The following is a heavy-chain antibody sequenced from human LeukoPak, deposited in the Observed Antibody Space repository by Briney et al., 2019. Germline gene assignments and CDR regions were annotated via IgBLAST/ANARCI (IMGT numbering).Heavy chain of an antibody. D-gene: IGHD2-15*01. CDR2: ISTYNGDT. Sequence: GASVKVSCKASGYTFITYSISWVRQAPGQGLEWMGWISTYNGDTKYSQKLQGRVTMTTDTSTSTAYMELRSLRSDDTAVYYCGRGPYCSGATCYSQYFDYWGQGTLVTVSS. V-gene: IGHV1-18*01. J-gene: IGHJ4*02. CDR1: GYTFITYS. CDR3: GRGPYCSGATCYSQYFDY.